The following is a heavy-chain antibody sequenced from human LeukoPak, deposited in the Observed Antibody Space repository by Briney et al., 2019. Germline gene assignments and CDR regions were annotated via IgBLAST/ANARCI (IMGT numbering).Heavy chain of an antibody. CDR3: AKKYSNSWPAFDY. V-gene: IGHV3-23*01. CDR1: GFTFSSND. J-gene: IGHJ4*02. D-gene: IGHD4-11*01. CDR2: ISGTDGSR. Sequence: PGGSLRLSCAASGFTFSSNDMSWVRQAPGKGLEWVSGISGTDGSRSYADSVKGCFTISRDNSKNTLFLQMSSLRAEDTAVYYCAKKYSNSWPAFDYWGQGTLVTVSS.